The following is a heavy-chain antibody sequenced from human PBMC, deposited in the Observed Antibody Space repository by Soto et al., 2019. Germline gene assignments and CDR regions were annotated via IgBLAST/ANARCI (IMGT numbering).Heavy chain of an antibody. CDR1: GFTFGDYA. J-gene: IGHJ5*02. D-gene: IGHD3-22*01. CDR2: IRSKAYGGTT. V-gene: IGHV3-49*03. Sequence: GGSLRLSCTASGFTFGDYAMSWFRQAPGKGLEWVGFIRSKAYGGTTEYAASVKGRFTISRDDSKSIAYLQMNSLKTEDTAVYYCTRDSSPIVVVIEYNWFDPWGQGTLVTVSS. CDR3: TRDSSPIVVVIEYNWFDP.